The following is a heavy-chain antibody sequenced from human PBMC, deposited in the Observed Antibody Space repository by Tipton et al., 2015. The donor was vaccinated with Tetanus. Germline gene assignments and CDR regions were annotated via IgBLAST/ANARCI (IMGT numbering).Heavy chain of an antibody. V-gene: IGHV5-51*01. Sequence: VQLVQSGAEVGKPGESLKISCQGSGYSFSHYSIGWVRQLPGRGLEWMGIVDPRDSQATYGPSFQGQVTLSADRSINVAYLQWGSLKASDTGLYYCARRRSAVLSGAYHWYFDLWGRGTPVGVSS. CDR2: VDPRDSQA. D-gene: IGHD3-3*01. CDR1: GYSFSHYS. CDR3: ARRRSAVLSGAYHWYFDL. J-gene: IGHJ2*01.